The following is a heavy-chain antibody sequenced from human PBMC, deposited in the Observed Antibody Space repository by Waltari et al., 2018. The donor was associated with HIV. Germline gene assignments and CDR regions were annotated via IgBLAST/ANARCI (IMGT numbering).Heavy chain of an antibody. V-gene: IGHV1-46*01. Sequence: QVQLVQSGAEVKKPGASVTVSCQASGYTFSSYYMHWVRPAPGQGLEWMGIINPSGGSTSYAQKFQGRATMTRVTSTSTVYMELSSLRSDDTAVYYCARGVPVDTAMGKYYYYALDVWGQGTTVTVSS. D-gene: IGHD5-18*01. CDR3: ARGVPVDTAMGKYYYYALDV. J-gene: IGHJ6*02. CDR2: INPSGGST. CDR1: GYTFSSYY.